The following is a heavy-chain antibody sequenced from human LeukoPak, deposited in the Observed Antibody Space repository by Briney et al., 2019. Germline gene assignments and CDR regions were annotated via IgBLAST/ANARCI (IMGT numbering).Heavy chain of an antibody. CDR3: ARDQPHYDILTGYYIGSGDAFDI. CDR1: GGSISSHNW. Sequence: SETLSLTCAVSGGSISSHNWCTWVRQSPGKGLEWIGEIYHSESTNYNPSLKSRVTISVDTSKNQFSLKLSSVTAADTAVYYCARDQPHYDILTGYYIGSGDAFDIWGQGTMVTVSS. CDR2: IYHSEST. V-gene: IGHV4-4*02. J-gene: IGHJ3*02. D-gene: IGHD3-9*01.